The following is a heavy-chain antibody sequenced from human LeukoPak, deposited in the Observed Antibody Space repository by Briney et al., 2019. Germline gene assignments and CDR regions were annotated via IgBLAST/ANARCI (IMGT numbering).Heavy chain of an antibody. CDR1: GFTFSSYW. D-gene: IGHD3-9*01. CDR2: IRYDGSNK. Sequence: GGSLRLSCAASGFTFSSYWMSWVRQAPGKGLEWVAFIRYDGSNKYYADSVKGRFTISRDNSKNTLYLQMNSLRAEDTAVYYCAKTHYDILTGFFDYWGQGTLVTVSS. CDR3: AKTHYDILTGFFDY. V-gene: IGHV3-30*02. J-gene: IGHJ4*02.